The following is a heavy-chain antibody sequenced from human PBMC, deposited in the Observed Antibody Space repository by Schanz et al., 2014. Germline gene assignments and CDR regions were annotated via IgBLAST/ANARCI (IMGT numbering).Heavy chain of an antibody. CDR3: ARDGYRNGRPFDH. CDR1: GFTFSDYY. V-gene: IGHV3-11*06. Sequence: QVQLVESGGGLVKPGGSLRLSCAASGFTFSDYYMSWIRQAPGKGLEWVSYISHNSHYTNYADFVKGRFTISRDTAENSVYLQMNSLRAEDTAVYYCARDGYRNGRPFDHWGQGTRVTVSA. J-gene: IGHJ4*02. D-gene: IGHD5-18*01. CDR2: ISHNSHYT.